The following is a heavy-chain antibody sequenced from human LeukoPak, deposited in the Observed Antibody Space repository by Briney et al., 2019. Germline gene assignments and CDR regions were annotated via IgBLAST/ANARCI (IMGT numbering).Heavy chain of an antibody. J-gene: IGHJ4*02. CDR3: ARRPLRSSGYYFDS. V-gene: IGHV5-51*01. CDR1: GYTFTNYW. D-gene: IGHD3-22*01. CDR2: IYPGDSDT. Sequence: PGVSLQISCKGSGYTFTNYWIAWVRQIPGKGLECMGIIYPGDSDTRYSPSFQGQVTISVDKSISTAYLQWSSLKASDTAMYYCARRPLRSSGYYFDSWGQGTLVTVSS.